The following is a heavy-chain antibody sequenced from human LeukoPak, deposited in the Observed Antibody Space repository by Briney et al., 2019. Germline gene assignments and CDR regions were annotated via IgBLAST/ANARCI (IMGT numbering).Heavy chain of an antibody. CDR3: ASYYYALYYFDY. D-gene: IGHD3-10*01. V-gene: IGHV4-39*07. CDR1: GGSISSSSYY. Sequence: SETLSLTCTVSGGSISSSSYYWGWIRQPPGKGLEWIGSIYYSGSTYYNPSLKSRVTISVDTSKNQFSLKLSSVTAADTAVYYCASYYYALYYFDYWGQGTLVTVSS. CDR2: IYYSGST. J-gene: IGHJ4*02.